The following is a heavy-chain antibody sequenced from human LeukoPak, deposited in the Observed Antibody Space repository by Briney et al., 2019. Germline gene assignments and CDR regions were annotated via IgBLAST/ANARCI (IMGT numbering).Heavy chain of an antibody. Sequence: PGGSLRLSCAASGFTFSSYSMNWVRQAPGKGLEWVSSISSSSSYIYYADSVKGRFTISRDNAKNSLYLQMNSLRAEDTAVYYCATYSSGWYRDYWGQGTLVTVSS. CDR2: ISSSSSYI. J-gene: IGHJ4*02. CDR3: ATYSSGWYRDY. V-gene: IGHV3-21*01. D-gene: IGHD6-19*01. CDR1: GFTFSSYS.